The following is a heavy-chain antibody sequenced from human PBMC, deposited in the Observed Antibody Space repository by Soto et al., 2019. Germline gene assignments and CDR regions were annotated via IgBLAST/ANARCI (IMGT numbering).Heavy chain of an antibody. CDR1: GFTFSSYG. D-gene: IGHD2-2*01. Sequence: QVQLVESGGGVVQPGRSLRLSCAASGFTFSSYGMHWVRQAPGKGLEWVGVISYDGVNKYYADSVKGRFTISRDNSENTLFLKMNSLRVEDTAVYYCAKENPPVRYFYGMDVWGQGTTVTVSS. V-gene: IGHV3-30*18. J-gene: IGHJ6*02. CDR3: AKENPPVRYFYGMDV. CDR2: ISYDGVNK.